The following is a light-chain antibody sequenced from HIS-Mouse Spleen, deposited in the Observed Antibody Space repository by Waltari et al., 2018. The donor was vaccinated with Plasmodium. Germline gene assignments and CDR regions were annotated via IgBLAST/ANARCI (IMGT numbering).Light chain of an antibody. CDR1: QSVSRN. V-gene: IGKV3-15*01. J-gene: IGKJ3*01. CDR3: QQYNNWSFT. CDR2: GAS. Sequence: EIVMTQSPAPLSVSPGERATLSCRASQSVSRNLAGYQQKPGQAPRLLIDGASTRATGIPARFSGSGSGTEFTLTISSLQSEDFAVYYCQQYNNWSFTFGPGTKVDIK.